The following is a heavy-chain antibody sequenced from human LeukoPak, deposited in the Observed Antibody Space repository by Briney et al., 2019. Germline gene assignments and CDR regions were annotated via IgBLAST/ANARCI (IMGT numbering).Heavy chain of an antibody. Sequence: GGSLRLSCAASEFTFSSYAMHWVRQAPGKGLEWVAVISYDGSNKYYADSVKGRFTISRDNSKNTLYLQMNSLRAEDTAVYYCAGALRYFDFPYYYYYGMDVWGQGTTVTVSS. D-gene: IGHD3-9*01. CDR2: ISYDGSNK. CDR3: AGALRYFDFPYYYYYGMDV. V-gene: IGHV3-30*04. J-gene: IGHJ6*02. CDR1: EFTFSSYA.